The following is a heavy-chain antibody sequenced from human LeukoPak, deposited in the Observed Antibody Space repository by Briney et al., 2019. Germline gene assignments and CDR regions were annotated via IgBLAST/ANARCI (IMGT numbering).Heavy chain of an antibody. D-gene: IGHD3-10*01. Sequence: SETLSLTCSVSGDSITGYYWGWIRQPPGKGLEWIGNIYYTGNTYYNSSLKSRVTISLDTSKNQFSLKVISVTAADTAAYYCTKPDGYGLIRICGRGTMVTVSS. CDR3: TKPDGYGLIRI. CDR1: GDSITGYY. V-gene: IGHV4-39*07. CDR2: IYYTGNT. J-gene: IGHJ3*02.